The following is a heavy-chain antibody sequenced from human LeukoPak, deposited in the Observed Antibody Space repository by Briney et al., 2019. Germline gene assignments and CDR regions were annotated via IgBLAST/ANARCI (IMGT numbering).Heavy chain of an antibody. D-gene: IGHD3-22*01. J-gene: IGHJ6*02. CDR1: GLTFSTYW. CDR2: IKQDGSEK. CDR3: AKDLHNYYDSSGYYYGYYYYGMDV. Sequence: GGSLRLSCAASGLTFSTYWMTWVRQAPGKGLEWVANIKQDGSEKNYVDSVKGRFTISRDNSKNTLYLQMNSLRAEDTAVYYCAKDLHNYYDSSGYYYGYYYYGMDVWGQGTTVTVSS. V-gene: IGHV3-7*01.